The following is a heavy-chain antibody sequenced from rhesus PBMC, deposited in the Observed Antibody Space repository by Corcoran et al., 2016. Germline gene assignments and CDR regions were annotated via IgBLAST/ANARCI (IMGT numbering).Heavy chain of an antibody. D-gene: IGHD3-3*01. CDR1: GDSFRNYW. CDR3: GRLGQLANDY. Sequence: QVQLQESGPRLVKPAETLSLSCAVSGDSFRNYWWSWIRQSRGKGLEWIGEIHGAKALTHFNPSLDSRVTMSNDASKSQISLRLSPVPTADTAVYYCGRLGQLANDYWGQGVLVTVSS. CDR2: IHGAKALT. J-gene: IGHJ4*01. V-gene: IGHV4-80*01.